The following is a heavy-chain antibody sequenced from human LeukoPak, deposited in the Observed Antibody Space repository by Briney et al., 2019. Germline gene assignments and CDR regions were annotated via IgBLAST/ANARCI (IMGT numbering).Heavy chain of an antibody. CDR1: GGSFSGYY. CDR3: ARGGVRYRRTSCPLLDY. Sequence: SETLSLTRAVYGGSFSGYYWSWIRQPPGKGLEWIGEINHSGSTNYNPSLKSRVTISVDTSKNQFSLKLSSVTAADTAVYYCARGGVRYRRTSCPLLDYWGQGILVTVSS. CDR2: INHSGST. V-gene: IGHV4-34*01. D-gene: IGHD2-2*01. J-gene: IGHJ4*02.